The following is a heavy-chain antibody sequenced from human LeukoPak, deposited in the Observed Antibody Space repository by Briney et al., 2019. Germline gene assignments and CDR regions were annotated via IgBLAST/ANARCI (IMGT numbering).Heavy chain of an antibody. CDR1: GGSISSGSYY. V-gene: IGHV4-61*02. J-gene: IGHJ6*03. CDR3: ARVVGGIGGYYYYYMDV. Sequence: PSETLSLTCTVSGGSISSGSYYWSWIRQPAGNGLEWIGRIYTGGSTNYNPSLKSRVTISVDKSKNQFSLKLSSVTAADTAVYYCARVVGGIGGYYYYYMDVWGKGTTVTVSS. D-gene: IGHD3-16*01. CDR2: IYTGGST.